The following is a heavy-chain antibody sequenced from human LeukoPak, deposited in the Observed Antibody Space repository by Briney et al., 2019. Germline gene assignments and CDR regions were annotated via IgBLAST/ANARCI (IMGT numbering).Heavy chain of an antibody. V-gene: IGHV1-58*01. J-gene: IGHJ4*02. D-gene: IGHD4-17*01. CDR2: IVVGSGNT. CDR3: AADPGHYGDYDFDY. Sequence: TSVKVSCKASGFTFTSSAVQWVRQARGQRLEWIGWIVVGSGNTNYAQKFQERVTITRDMSTSTAYMELSSLRSEDTAVYYCAADPGHYGDYDFDYWGQGTLVTVSS. CDR1: GFTFTSSA.